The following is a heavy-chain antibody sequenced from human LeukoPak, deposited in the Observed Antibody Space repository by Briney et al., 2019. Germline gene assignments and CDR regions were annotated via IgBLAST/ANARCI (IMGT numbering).Heavy chain of an antibody. J-gene: IGHJ3*02. V-gene: IGHV4-59*01. CDR1: AGSISGYY. CDR2: IYYSGST. D-gene: IGHD2-15*01. Sequence: PSETLSLTCTVSAGSISGYYCIWIRQPPGKGLEWIGYIYYSGSTNYNPSLKGRVTISVDTSKKQFSLKLTSVTAADTAVYYCARTNVVAASHHAFDIWGQGTMVTVSS. CDR3: ARTNVVAASHHAFDI.